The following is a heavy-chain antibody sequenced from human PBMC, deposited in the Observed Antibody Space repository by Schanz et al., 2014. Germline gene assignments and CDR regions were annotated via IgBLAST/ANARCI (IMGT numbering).Heavy chain of an antibody. D-gene: IGHD3-10*01. CDR2: ISGSSENT. CDR3: AKGKSEVRGIILDY. J-gene: IGHJ4*02. CDR1: GFKFTDYA. Sequence: EVQLVESGGGLVQPGRSLRLSCAASGFKFTDYAMTWVRQAPGKGLEWVATISGSSENTYYADSVKGRVTISRDNSRNTLFLQMRNLRADDTALYYCAKGKSEVRGIILDYWGQGTMVVVSS. V-gene: IGHV3-23*04.